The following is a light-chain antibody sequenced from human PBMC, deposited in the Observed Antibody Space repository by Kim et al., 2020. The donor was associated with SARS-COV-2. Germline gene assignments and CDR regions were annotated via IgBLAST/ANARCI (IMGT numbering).Light chain of an antibody. Sequence: AIQLTQSPSSLSASVGDRVTITCRASQGISSALAWYQQKPGKAPKLLIYDASSLQSGVPSRFGGSGSGTDFTLTISSLQSEDFATFYCQHFSNYPHTLTFGGRTPVDI. CDR2: DAS. V-gene: IGKV1D-13*01. CDR1: QGISSA. J-gene: IGKJ4*01. CDR3: QHFSNYPHTLT.